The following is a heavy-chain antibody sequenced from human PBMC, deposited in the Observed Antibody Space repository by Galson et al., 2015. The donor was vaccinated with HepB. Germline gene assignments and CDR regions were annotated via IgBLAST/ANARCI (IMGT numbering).Heavy chain of an antibody. CDR1: GGTFSSYA. D-gene: IGHD3-3*01. CDR3: ARDRYVTIFGVVESYYYYMDV. J-gene: IGHJ6*03. V-gene: IGHV1-69*13. CDR2: IIPIFGTA. Sequence: SVKVSCKASGGTFSSYAISWVRQAPGQGLEWMGGIIPIFGTANYAQKFQGRVTITADESTSTAYMELSSLRSEDTAVYYCARDRYVTIFGVVESYYYYMDVWGKGTTVTVSS.